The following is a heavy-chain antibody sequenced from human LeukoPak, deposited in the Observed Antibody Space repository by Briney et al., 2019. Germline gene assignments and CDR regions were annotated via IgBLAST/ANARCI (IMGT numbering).Heavy chain of an antibody. CDR2: IDSGGTT. D-gene: IGHD1-14*01. Sequence: GGSLRLSCAASGFTVSSNYMSWVRQAPGKGPEWVSLIDSGGTTYYADSVKGRFTISRDNSKNTLYLQMDSLRAEDTAVYYCARDGKGGNRIGYYFDYWGQGTLVTVSS. CDR3: ARDGKGGNRIGYYFDY. CDR1: GFTVSSNY. J-gene: IGHJ4*02. V-gene: IGHV3-66*01.